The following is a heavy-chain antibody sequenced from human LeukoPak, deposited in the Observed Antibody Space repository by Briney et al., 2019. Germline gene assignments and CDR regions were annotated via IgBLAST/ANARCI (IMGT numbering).Heavy chain of an antibody. Sequence: GRSLRLSCAASGFTFDDYAMHWVREAPGKGLEWVSGISWYSGNIVYADSVKGRFTISRDNAKNSLYLKMNSQRAEDTSLNSGAKEAGRGCSFDCGGEKTLVTVS. CDR1: GFTFDDYA. D-gene: IGHD1-26*01. CDR2: ISWYSGNI. CDR3: AKEAGRGCSFDC. V-gene: IGHV3-9*01. J-gene: IGHJ4*02.